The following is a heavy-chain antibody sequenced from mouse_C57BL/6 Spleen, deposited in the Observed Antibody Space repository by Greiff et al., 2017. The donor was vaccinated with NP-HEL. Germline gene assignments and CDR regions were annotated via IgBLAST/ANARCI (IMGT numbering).Heavy chain of an antibody. CDR2: ISSGGSYT. V-gene: IGHV5-6*01. Sequence: EVMLVESGGDLVKPGGSLKLSCAASGFTFSSYGLSWVRQTPDKRLEWVATISSGGSYTYYPDIVKGRFTNARDNDKNTLYLQMSSLKSEDTAMYYCARIFYGNYEGYAMDYWGQGTSVTVSS. D-gene: IGHD2-1*01. J-gene: IGHJ4*01. CDR1: GFTFSSYG. CDR3: ARIFYGNYEGYAMDY.